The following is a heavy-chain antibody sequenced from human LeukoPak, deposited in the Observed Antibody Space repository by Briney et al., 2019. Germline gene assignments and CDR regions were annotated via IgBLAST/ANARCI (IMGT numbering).Heavy chain of an antibody. CDR3: AREGYDSSTTFDY. J-gene: IGHJ4*02. CDR1: GFTFSSYS. D-gene: IGHD3-22*01. CDR2: ISSSSSYI. V-gene: IGHV3-21*01. Sequence: GGSLRLSCAASGFTFSSYSMNWVRQAPGKGLEWVSSISSSSSYIYYADSVKGRFTISRDNAKNSLYLQMNSLRAEDTAVYYCAREGYDSSTTFDYGGQGTLVIVSS.